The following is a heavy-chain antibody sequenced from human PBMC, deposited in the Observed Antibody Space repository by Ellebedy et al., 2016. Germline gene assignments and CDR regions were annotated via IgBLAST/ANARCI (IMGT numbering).Heavy chain of an antibody. V-gene: IGHV2-5*01. J-gene: IGHJ4*02. D-gene: IGHD4-17*01. CDR3: VHRTTVTSVDY. Sequence: SGPTLVKPTQTLTLTCTFSGFSLTTNQVVVGWVRQPPGQALEWLAFVYGNDDKRYSPSLRTRVTITKDTPKNQVVLTITNMDPVDTATYFCVHRTTVTSVDYWGRGTLVTVSA. CDR2: VYGNDDK. CDR1: GFSLTTNQVV.